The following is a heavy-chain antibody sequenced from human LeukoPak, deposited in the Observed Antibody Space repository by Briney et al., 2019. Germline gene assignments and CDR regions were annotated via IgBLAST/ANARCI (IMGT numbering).Heavy chain of an antibody. CDR2: IYYSGTT. CDR3: ARGDCSSNSCSFEY. CDR1: GGSISGSY. Sequence: SETLSLTCTVSGGSISGSYWSWVRQPPGKEPEWLGYIYYSGTTNYNPSLKSRVTMSVDTSKNQFSLKLSSVTAADTAVYYCARGDCSSNSCSFEYWGQGTLVTVPS. J-gene: IGHJ4*02. V-gene: IGHV4-59*12. D-gene: IGHD2-2*01.